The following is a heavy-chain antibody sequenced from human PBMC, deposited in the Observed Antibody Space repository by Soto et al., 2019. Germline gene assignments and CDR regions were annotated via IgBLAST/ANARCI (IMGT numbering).Heavy chain of an antibody. Sequence: GGAPRPSFAGSGFTLCDYALHLGPQSPGEGLEWVSGISWNSGSIGYADSVKGRFTISRDNAKNSLYLQMNSLRAEDTALYYCAKDRGFLEWLNGMDVWGQGTTVTVSS. D-gene: IGHD3-3*01. CDR2: ISWNSGSI. CDR3: AKDRGFLEWLNGMDV. CDR1: GFTLCDYA. V-gene: IGHV3-9*01. J-gene: IGHJ6*02.